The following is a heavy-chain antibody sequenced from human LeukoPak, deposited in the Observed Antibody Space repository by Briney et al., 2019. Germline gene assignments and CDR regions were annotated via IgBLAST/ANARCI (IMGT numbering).Heavy chain of an antibody. CDR2: FDPEDGET. J-gene: IGHJ4*02. CDR1: GYTLTELS. CDR3: ARGGYVDTVGY. D-gene: IGHD5-18*01. V-gene: IGHV1-24*01. Sequence: ASVKVSCKVSGYTLTELSMHWVRQAPGKGLEWMGGFDPEDGETIYAQKFQGRVTITADKSTSTAYMELSSLRSEDTAVYYCARGGYVDTVGYWGQGTLVTVSS.